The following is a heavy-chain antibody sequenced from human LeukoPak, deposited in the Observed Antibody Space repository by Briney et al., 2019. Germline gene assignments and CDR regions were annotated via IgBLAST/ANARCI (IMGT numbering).Heavy chain of an antibody. J-gene: IGHJ4*02. CDR2: IKSITDGGTA. V-gene: IGHV3-15*01. CDR1: GFTFSNAY. D-gene: IGHD6-19*01. Sequence: GGSLRLSCAASGFTFSNAYMSWVRQAPGKGLEWVGGIKSITDGGTAEYAAPVKGRFTITRDDSKTTLYQQMNSLTTEDTAMYHCTWPQRIGVPGTHYWGQGTLVTVSS. CDR3: TWPQRIGVPGTHY.